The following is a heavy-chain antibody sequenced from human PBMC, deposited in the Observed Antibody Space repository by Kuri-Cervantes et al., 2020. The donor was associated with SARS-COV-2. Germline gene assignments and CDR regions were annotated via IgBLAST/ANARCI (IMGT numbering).Heavy chain of an antibody. CDR3: AKAGAYYDVWAGHLTPDYAMDV. Sequence: GGSLRLSCAASGFTFSSYGMHWVRQAPGKGLEWVTVISSDGSNKYHADSVKGRFTISRDNSKNTLYLQMDSLRPEDSAVYYCAKAGAYYDVWAGHLTPDYAMDVWGQGTTVTVSS. CDR1: GFTFSSYG. D-gene: IGHD3-3*01. CDR2: ISSDGSNK. V-gene: IGHV3-30*18. J-gene: IGHJ6*02.